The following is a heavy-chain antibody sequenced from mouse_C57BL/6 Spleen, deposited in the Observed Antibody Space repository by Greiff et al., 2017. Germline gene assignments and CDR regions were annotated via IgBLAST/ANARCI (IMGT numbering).Heavy chain of an antibody. D-gene: IGHD2-4*01. V-gene: IGHV1-55*01. Sequence: QVQLQQPGAELVKPGASVKMSCKASGYTFTSYWITWVKQRPGQGLEWIGDIYPGSGSTNYNEKFKSKATLTVDTSSSTAYMQLSSLTSEDSAVYYCARYNYDYVGGGYWGQGTTLTVSS. CDR1: GYTFTSYW. CDR2: IYPGSGST. CDR3: ARYNYDYVGGGY. J-gene: IGHJ2*01.